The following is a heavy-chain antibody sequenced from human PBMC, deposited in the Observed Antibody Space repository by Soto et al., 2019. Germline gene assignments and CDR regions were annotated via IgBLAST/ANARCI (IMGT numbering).Heavy chain of an antibody. D-gene: IGHD2-2*01. CDR2: ISAYSGNT. V-gene: IGHV1-18*04. J-gene: IGHJ6*02. Sequence: QVQLVQSGAEVKKPGASVKVSCKASGYTFSSYGISWVRQAPGQGLEWMGWISAYSGNTNYAQKLQGRVTMTTDTSTSTAYMELRSLRSDDTAVYYCARGGYCSSTSCYSPVYYYYYGMDVWGQGTTVTVSS. CDR3: ARGGYCSSTSCYSPVYYYYYGMDV. CDR1: GYTFSSYG.